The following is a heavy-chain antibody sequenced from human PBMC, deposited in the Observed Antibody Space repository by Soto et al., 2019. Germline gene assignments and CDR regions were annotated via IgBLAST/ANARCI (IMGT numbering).Heavy chain of an antibody. CDR3: ARENYGGNYYHYYGMDV. J-gene: IGHJ6*02. Sequence: PSETLSLTCTVSGGSISSGGYYWSWIRQHPGKGLEWIGYIYSSGSTYYNPSLKSRVTISVDTSKNQFSLKLSSVTAADTAVYYCARENYGGNYYHYYGMDVWGQGTTVTVSS. CDR1: GGSISSGGYY. D-gene: IGHD4-17*01. V-gene: IGHV4-31*03. CDR2: IYSSGST.